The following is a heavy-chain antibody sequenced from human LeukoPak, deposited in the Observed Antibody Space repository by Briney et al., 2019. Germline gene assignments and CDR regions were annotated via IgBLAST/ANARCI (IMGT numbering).Heavy chain of an antibody. CDR2: MNAGNGNT. D-gene: IGHD7-27*01. CDR1: GFTFTDYI. CDR3: TREVWGFDP. J-gene: IGHJ5*02. V-gene: IGHV1-3*01. Sequence: ASVKGSCKASGFTFTDYIIHWVRQAPGQRLEWMGWMNAGNGNTKYSQNFQGRVTITRDTSASTAYMELSSLISEGTAVYYCTREVWGFDPWGQGTLVTVSS.